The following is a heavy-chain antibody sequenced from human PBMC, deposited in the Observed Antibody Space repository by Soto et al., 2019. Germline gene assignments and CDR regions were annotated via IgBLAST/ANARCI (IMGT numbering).Heavy chain of an antibody. CDR2: ISTYNGNT. J-gene: IGHJ4*02. CDR3: ARDGQLGY. Sequence: ASVKVSCKASGYTFTSYAMHWVRQAPGQRLEWMGRISTYNGNTNYPQSLQGRLTMTTDTSTTTAYMELRSLRSDDTAVYYCARDGQLGYWGKGNRVTVSS. D-gene: IGHD3-10*01. CDR1: GYTFTSYA. V-gene: IGHV1-18*01.